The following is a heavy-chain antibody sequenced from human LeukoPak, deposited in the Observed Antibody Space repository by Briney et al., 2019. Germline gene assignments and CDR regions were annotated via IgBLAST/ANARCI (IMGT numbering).Heavy chain of an antibody. Sequence: SVKVSCKASGYTFTYRYLHWVRQAPGQALERMGWITPFNGNTNYAQKFQDRVTITRDRSMSTAYMELSSLRSEDTAMYYCASSGRRSNAFDIWGQGTMVTVSS. CDR2: ITPFNGNT. CDR3: ASSGRRSNAFDI. CDR1: GYTFTYRY. J-gene: IGHJ3*02. V-gene: IGHV1-45*02. D-gene: IGHD3-10*01.